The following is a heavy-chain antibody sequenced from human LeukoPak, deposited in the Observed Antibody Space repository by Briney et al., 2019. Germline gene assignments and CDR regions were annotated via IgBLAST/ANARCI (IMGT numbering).Heavy chain of an antibody. CDR1: GGSISSSSYY. J-gene: IGHJ4*02. D-gene: IGHD7-27*01. Sequence: SETLSLTCTVSGGSISSSSYYWGWIRQPPGKGLEWIGSIYYSGSTYYNPSLKSRVTISVDTSKNQFSLKLSSVTAADTAVYYCATVYWGYLGGTPYWGQGTLVTVSS. V-gene: IGHV4-39*01. CDR3: ATVYWGYLGGTPY. CDR2: IYYSGST.